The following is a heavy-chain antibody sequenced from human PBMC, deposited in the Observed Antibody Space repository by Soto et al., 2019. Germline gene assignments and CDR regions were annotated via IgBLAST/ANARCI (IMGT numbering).Heavy chain of an antibody. Sequence: QLQLQESGPGLVKPSETLSLTCTVSGGSISSSSYYWGWIRQPPGKGLEWIGSIYYSGSTYYNPSLKSRVTISVDTSKNQFSLKLSSVTAADTAVYYCARRVVPAAQWEGWFDPWGQGTLVTVSS. CDR1: GGSISSSSYY. J-gene: IGHJ5*02. V-gene: IGHV4-39*01. CDR3: ARRVVPAAQWEGWFDP. CDR2: IYYSGST. D-gene: IGHD2-2*01.